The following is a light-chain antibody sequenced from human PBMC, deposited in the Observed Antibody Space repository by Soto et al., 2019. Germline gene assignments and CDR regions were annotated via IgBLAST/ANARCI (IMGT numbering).Light chain of an antibody. CDR3: AAWDERLKGWV. CDR1: TSNIGSNT. Sequence: QSVLAQPPSASGTPGQRVTISYSGSTSNIGSNTVSWYRQLPGTAPKVLMYGSDQRPSGVPDRFSGFTSGTSASLAISGLQSEDEADYYCAAWDERLKGWVFGGGTKLTVL. J-gene: IGLJ3*02. V-gene: IGLV1-44*01. CDR2: GSD.